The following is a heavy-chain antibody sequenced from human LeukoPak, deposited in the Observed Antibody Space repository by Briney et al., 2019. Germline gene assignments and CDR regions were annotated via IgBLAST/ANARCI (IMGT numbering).Heavy chain of an antibody. V-gene: IGHV1-8*01. CDR3: AIWGRFQWLVDY. J-gene: IGHJ4*02. CDR1: GYTFTSYD. Sequence: ASVNVSCKASGYTFTSYDINWVRQATGQGLEWMGWMNPNSGNTGYAQKFQGRVTMTRNTSISTAYMELSSLRSEDTAVYYCAIWGRFQWLVDYWGQGTLVTVSS. CDR2: MNPNSGNT. D-gene: IGHD5-12*01.